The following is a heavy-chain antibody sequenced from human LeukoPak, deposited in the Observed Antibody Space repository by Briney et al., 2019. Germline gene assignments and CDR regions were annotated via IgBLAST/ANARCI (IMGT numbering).Heavy chain of an antibody. CDR2: INHSGST. Sequence: SETLSLTCAVYGGSFSGYYWSWFRQPPGKGLEWIGEINHSGSTNYNPSLKSRVTISVDTSKNQFSLKLSSVTAADTAVYYCAIRGGHYYDSSGYYYYMDVWGKGTTVTVSS. V-gene: IGHV4-34*01. J-gene: IGHJ6*03. D-gene: IGHD3-22*01. CDR1: GGSFSGYY. CDR3: AIRGGHYYDSSGYYYYMDV.